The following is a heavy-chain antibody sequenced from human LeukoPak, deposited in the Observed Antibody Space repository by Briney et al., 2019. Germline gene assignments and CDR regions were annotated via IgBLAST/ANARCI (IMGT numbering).Heavy chain of an antibody. CDR2: IYHSGST. Sequence: PSETLSLTCAVSGYSISSGYYWGWIRQPPGKELEWIGSIYHSGSTYYNPSLKSRVTISIDTSKNQFSLKLSSVTAADTAVFYCARSYCTSTSCYFFDYWGQGTLVTVSS. D-gene: IGHD2-2*01. J-gene: IGHJ4*02. CDR1: GYSISSGYY. V-gene: IGHV4-38-2*01. CDR3: ARSYCTSTSCYFFDY.